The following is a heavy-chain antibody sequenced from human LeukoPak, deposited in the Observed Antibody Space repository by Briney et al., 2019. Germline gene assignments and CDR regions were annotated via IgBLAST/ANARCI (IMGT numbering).Heavy chain of an antibody. CDR2: IWYDGSNK. D-gene: IGHD3-3*01. CDR1: GFTFSSYG. J-gene: IGHJ6*03. V-gene: IGHV3-33*06. CDR3: AKSDRNVFWSGHYPFYYYYYMDV. Sequence: PGGSLRLSCAASGFTFSSYGMHWVRQAPGKGLEWVAVIWYDGSNKYYADSVKGRFTISRDNSKNTLYLQMNSLRAEDTAVYYCAKSDRNVFWSGHYPFYYYYYMDVWGKGTTVTVSS.